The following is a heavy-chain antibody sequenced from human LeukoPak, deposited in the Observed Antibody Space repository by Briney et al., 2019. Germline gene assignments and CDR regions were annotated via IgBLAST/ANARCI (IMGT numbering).Heavy chain of an antibody. Sequence: ASVKVSCKASGYTFTSYGISWVRQAPGQGLEWMGWISAYNGNTNYAQKLQGRVTMTTDTSTSTAYMELRSLRSEDTAVYYCARARGSRYYDSSGYYYPFDYWGQGTLVTVSS. V-gene: IGHV1-18*01. CDR2: ISAYNGNT. D-gene: IGHD3-22*01. CDR3: ARARGSRYYDSSGYYYPFDY. J-gene: IGHJ4*02. CDR1: GYTFTSYG.